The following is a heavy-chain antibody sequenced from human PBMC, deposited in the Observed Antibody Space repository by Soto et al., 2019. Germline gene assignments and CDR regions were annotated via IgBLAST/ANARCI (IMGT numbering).Heavy chain of an antibody. J-gene: IGHJ6*03. CDR3: ARVVITGTRNRSNYYYYYMDV. D-gene: IGHD1-7*01. CDR2: TYYRSKWYN. Sequence: SQTLSLTCAISGDSVSSNSAAWNWIRQSPSRGLEWLGRTYYRSKWYNDYAVSVKSRITINPDTSKNQFSLQLNSVTPEDTAVYYCARVVITGTRNRSNYYYYYMDVWGKGTTVTVSS. CDR1: GDSVSSNSAA. V-gene: IGHV6-1*01.